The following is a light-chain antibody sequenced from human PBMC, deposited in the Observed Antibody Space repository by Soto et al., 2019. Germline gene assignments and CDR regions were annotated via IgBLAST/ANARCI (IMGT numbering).Light chain of an antibody. CDR3: SSYAASNTLG. CDR2: EVN. CDR1: SSDVGGYNY. J-gene: IGLJ2*01. Sequence: QSALTQPPSASGSPGQSVTISCTGTSSDVGGYNYVSWYQQHPGKAPKLMIYEVNKRPSGVPDRLSGSKSGNTASLTVSGLQAEDEADYYCSSYAASNTLGFGGGTKLTVL. V-gene: IGLV2-8*01.